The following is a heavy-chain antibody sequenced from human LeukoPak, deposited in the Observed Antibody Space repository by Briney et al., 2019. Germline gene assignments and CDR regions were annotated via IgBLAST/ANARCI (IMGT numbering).Heavy chain of an antibody. CDR1: RYTFTYYY. CDR3: AGLSSVAARPGWVDP. Sequence: GASVKVSCKASRYTFTYYYIHWVRQAPGQGLEWMGWIDPKSGGTNYAQKFQGRVTMTRDTSISTAYMEVSSLRSDDTAIYYCAGLSSVAARPGWVDPWGQGTLVTVSS. J-gene: IGHJ5*02. V-gene: IGHV1-2*02. CDR2: IDPKSGGT. D-gene: IGHD6-6*01.